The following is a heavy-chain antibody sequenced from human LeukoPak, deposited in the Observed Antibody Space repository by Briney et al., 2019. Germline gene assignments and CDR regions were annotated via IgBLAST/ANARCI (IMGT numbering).Heavy chain of an antibody. V-gene: IGHV3-21*01. CDR2: ISSSSYI. J-gene: IGHJ4*02. D-gene: IGHD3-10*01. Sequence: GGSLRLSCAASGFTFSSYSMNWVRQAPGKGLEWVSSISSSSYIYYADSVKGRFTISRDNAKNSVYLQMNSLRAEDTAVYYCARETYYGSGSYSDFALDYWGQGTLVTVSS. CDR3: ARETYYGSGSYSDFALDY. CDR1: GFTFSSYS.